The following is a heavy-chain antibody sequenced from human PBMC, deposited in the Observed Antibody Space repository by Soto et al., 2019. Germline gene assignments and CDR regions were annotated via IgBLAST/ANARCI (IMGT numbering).Heavy chain of an antibody. V-gene: IGHV3-48*03. D-gene: IGHD3-22*01. J-gene: IGHJ6*02. CDR2: ISSSGSTI. Sequence: GGSPRLSCAASGFTFSSYEMNWVRQAPGKGLEWVSYISSSGSTIYYADSVKGRFTISRDNAKNSLYLQMNSLRAEDTAVYYCARDLTYYDSSGYYNYYYYGMDVWGQGTTVTVSS. CDR1: GFTFSSYE. CDR3: ARDLTYYDSSGYYNYYYYGMDV.